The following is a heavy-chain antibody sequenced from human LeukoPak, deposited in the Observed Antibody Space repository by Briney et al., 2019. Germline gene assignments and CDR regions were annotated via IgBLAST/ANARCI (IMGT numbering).Heavy chain of an antibody. Sequence: SETLSLTCTVSGGSISSGGYYWSWIRQHPGKGLEWIGYIYYSGSTYYNPSLKSRVTISVDTSKNQFSLKLSSVTAADTAVYYCARGGSYGDYGIDYWGQGTLVTVSS. CDR1: GGSISSGGYY. CDR3: ARGGSYGDYGIDY. CDR2: IYYSGST. J-gene: IGHJ4*02. V-gene: IGHV4-30-4*08. D-gene: IGHD4-17*01.